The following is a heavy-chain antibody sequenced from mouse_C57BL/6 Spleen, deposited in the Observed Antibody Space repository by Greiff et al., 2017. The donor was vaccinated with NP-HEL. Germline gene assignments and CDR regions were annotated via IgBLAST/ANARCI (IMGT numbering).Heavy chain of an antibody. CDR2: ISYDGSN. CDR3: ASNYYSKTPFDY. Sequence: DVQLVESGPGLVKPSQSLSLTCSVTGYSITSGYYWNWIRQFPGNKLEWMGYISYDGSNNYNPSLKNRISITRDTSKNQFFLKLNSVTTEDTATYYCASNYYSKTPFDYWGQGTTLTVSS. D-gene: IGHD2-5*01. V-gene: IGHV3-6*01. J-gene: IGHJ2*01. CDR1: GYSITSGYY.